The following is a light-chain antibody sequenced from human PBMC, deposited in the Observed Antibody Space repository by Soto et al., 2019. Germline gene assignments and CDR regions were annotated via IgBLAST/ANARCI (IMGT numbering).Light chain of an antibody. CDR3: QVRAVWPP. J-gene: IGKJ1*01. V-gene: IGKV3-11*01. CDR2: DAS. CDR1: QSVSTS. Sequence: IVLTQSPATLYLSTGERAALSCRASQSVSTSLAWYQHKPGQAPRLIIYDASKRAPGIPARYSGSGSGTDFTLTISSPEPEDFAVYYCQVRAVWPPFGQGTKVEMK.